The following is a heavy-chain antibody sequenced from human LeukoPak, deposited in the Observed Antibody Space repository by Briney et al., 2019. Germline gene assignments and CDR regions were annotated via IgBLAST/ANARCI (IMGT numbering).Heavy chain of an antibody. J-gene: IGHJ4*02. CDR1: GYSISSGYY. D-gene: IGHD3/OR15-3a*01. CDR3: ARQTGSGLFTLP. Sequence: SETLSLTCTVSGYSISSGYYWGWIRQPPGKGLEWIGSIYYTGNTYYNASLKSRVTISIDTSKNQIPLRLTSVTATDTAMYYCARQTGSGLFTLPGGQGTLVTVSS. V-gene: IGHV4-38-2*02. CDR2: IYYTGNT.